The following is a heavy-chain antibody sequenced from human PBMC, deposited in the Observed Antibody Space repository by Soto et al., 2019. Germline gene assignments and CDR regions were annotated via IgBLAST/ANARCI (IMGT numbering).Heavy chain of an antibody. CDR2: IYYSGST. V-gene: IGHV4-59*08. J-gene: IGHJ5*02. D-gene: IGHD6-13*01. CDR3: ARQGAAARYWFDP. CDR1: GGSISSYY. Sequence: ETLSLTCTVSGGSISSYYWSWIRQPPGKGLEWIGYIYYSGSTNYNPSLKSRVTISVDTSKNQFSLKLSSVTAADTAVYYCARQGAAARYWFDPWGQGTLVTVSS.